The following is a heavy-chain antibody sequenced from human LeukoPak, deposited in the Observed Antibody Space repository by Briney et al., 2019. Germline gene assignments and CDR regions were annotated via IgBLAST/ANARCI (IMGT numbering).Heavy chain of an antibody. CDR3: TTDPCSGYCSGGSCYTIDY. CDR1: GFTFSNAW. V-gene: IGHV3-15*01. J-gene: IGHJ4*02. D-gene: IGHD2-15*01. CDR2: IKSKTDGGTT. Sequence: GGSLRLSCAASGFTFSNAWMSWVRQAPGKGLEWVGRIKSKTDGGTTDYAAPVKGRFTISRDDSKNTLYLQMNSLKTEDTAVYYCTTDPCSGYCSGGSCYTIDYWGQGTLVTVSS.